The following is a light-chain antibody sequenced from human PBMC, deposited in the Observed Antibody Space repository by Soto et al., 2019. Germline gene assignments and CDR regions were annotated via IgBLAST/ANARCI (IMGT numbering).Light chain of an antibody. CDR3: QTWGTGIRV. CDR1: SGNSSYA. Sequence: QSVLTQSPSASASLGASVKLTCTMSSGNSSYAIAWHQQQPEKGPRYLMKLNSDGSHRKGDGIPDRFSGSSSGAERYLTISSLQSEYEADYYCQTWGTGIRVFGGGTQLTVL. V-gene: IGLV4-69*01. CDR2: LNSDGSH. J-gene: IGLJ3*02.